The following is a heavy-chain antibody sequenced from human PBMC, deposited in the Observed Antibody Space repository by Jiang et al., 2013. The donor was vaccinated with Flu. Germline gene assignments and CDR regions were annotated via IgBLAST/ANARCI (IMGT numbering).Heavy chain of an antibody. CDR1: TFAFSDYS. V-gene: IGHV3-30*01. CDR2: YHMMDNK. D-gene: IGHD1-26*01. J-gene: IGHJ4*02. Sequence: RLSCAASTFAFSDYSMHWVRQAPGKGLDGWHLYHMMDNKFYADSVKGRFTISRDNSKNTLYLQMDSLTVEDTALYYCTRDELHGLIDYWGPGTLVTVSS. CDR3: TRDELHGLIDY.